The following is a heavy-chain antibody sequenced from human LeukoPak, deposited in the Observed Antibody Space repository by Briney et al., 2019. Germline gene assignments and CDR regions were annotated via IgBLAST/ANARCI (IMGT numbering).Heavy chain of an antibody. CDR3: AATPCSGGSCYGYYFDY. CDR1: GYTFTGYY. V-gene: IGHV1-2*06. J-gene: IGHJ4*02. D-gene: IGHD2-15*01. CDR2: INPNSGGT. Sequence: ASVKVSCKASGYTFTGYYMYWVRQAPGQGLEWMGRINPNSGGTNYAQKFQGRVTITTDESTSTAYMELSSLRSEDTAVYYCAATPCSGGSCYGYYFDYWGQGTLVTVSS.